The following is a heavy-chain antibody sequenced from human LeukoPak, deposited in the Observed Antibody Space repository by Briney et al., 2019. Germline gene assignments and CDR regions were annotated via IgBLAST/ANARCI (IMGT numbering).Heavy chain of an antibody. J-gene: IGHJ6*02. CDR2: ISGSGGNT. CDR3: ARGGILYGMDV. D-gene: IGHD6-13*01. CDR1: RFTFSAYS. V-gene: IGHV3-23*01. Sequence: PGGSLRLSCAASRFTFSAYSMSSVRPAPGKGLEWVSAISGSGGNTYYADSVKGRFTISRDNSKNTLYLQMNSLRAEDTAAYYCARGGILYGMDVWGQGTTVTVSS.